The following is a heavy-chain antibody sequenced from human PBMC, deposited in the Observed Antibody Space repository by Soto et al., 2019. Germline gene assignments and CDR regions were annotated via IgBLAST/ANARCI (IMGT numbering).Heavy chain of an antibody. D-gene: IGHD3-22*01. CDR1: GFTFNDAW. V-gene: IGHV3-15*07. CDR3: SKNYSDSSGYDKWFDP. Sequence: GGSLRLSCAASGFTFNDAWMNWVRQAPGKGLEWVGLFKSKIDGGTIHYAASVKGRFTISRDDSKSIAYLQMNSLKTEDTAVYYCSKNYSDSSGYDKWFDPWGQGTLVTVSS. J-gene: IGHJ5*02. CDR2: FKSKIDGGTI.